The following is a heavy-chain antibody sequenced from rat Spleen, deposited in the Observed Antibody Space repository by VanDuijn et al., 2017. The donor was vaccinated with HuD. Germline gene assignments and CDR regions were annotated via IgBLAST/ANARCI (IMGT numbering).Heavy chain of an antibody. Sequence: EVQLVESGGGLVQPGRSLKLSCVASGFTFNNYWMTWIRQAPGKGLEWVASITNTGGSTYYPDSVKGRFTISRDNAKSTLYLQMDSLRSEDTATYYCARHEATIAATLFDYWGQGVMVTVSS. D-gene: IGHD1-2*01. V-gene: IGHV5-31*01. CDR3: ARHEATIAATLFDY. CDR2: ITNTGGST. J-gene: IGHJ2*01. CDR1: GFTFNNYW.